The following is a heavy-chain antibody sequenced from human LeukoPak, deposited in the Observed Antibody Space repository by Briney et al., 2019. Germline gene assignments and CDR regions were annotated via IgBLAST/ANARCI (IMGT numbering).Heavy chain of an antibody. CDR2: INHSGST. CDR1: GGSFSGYY. Sequence: KPSETLSLTCAVYGGSFSGYYWSWIRQPPGKGLEWIGEINHSGSTNYNPSLKSRVTISVDTSKNQFSLKLSSVTAADTAVYYCARGYQVLRFLEWAHNYYFDYWGQGTLVTVSS. V-gene: IGHV4-34*01. D-gene: IGHD3-3*01. CDR3: ARGYQVLRFLEWAHNYYFDY. J-gene: IGHJ4*02.